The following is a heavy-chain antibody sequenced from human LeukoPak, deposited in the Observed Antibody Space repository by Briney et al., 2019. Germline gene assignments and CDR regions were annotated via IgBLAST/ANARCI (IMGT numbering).Heavy chain of an antibody. Sequence: GGSVRLSCAASGFAFDDYAMHWVPQAPGKGLEWVSGISWNSGSIGYADSVKGRFTISRDNAKNSLYLQMNSLRAEDTALYYCARGPVYYFDYWGQGTLVTVSS. CDR1: GFAFDDYA. CDR3: ARGPVYYFDY. CDR2: ISWNSGSI. J-gene: IGHJ4*02. V-gene: IGHV3-9*01. D-gene: IGHD1-14*01.